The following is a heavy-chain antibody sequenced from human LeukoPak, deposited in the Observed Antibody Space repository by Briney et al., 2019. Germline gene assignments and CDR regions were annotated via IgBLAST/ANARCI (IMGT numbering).Heavy chain of an antibody. V-gene: IGHV3-33*01. CDR3: ARDGAFSLRFLEWLDY. D-gene: IGHD3-3*01. CDR2: IWYDGSNK. Sequence: GGSLRLSCAASGFTFSSYGMHWVRQAPGKGLEWVAVIWYDGSNKYYADSVKGRFTISRDNSKNTLYLQMNSLRAEDTAVYFCARDGAFSLRFLEWLDYWGQGTLVTVSS. J-gene: IGHJ4*02. CDR1: GFTFSSYG.